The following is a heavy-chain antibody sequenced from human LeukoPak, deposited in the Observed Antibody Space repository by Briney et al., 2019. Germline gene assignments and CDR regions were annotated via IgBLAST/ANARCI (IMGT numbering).Heavy chain of an antibody. J-gene: IGHJ5*02. CDR1: GFTFSSYS. CDR3: AKGAVGNYDFWSGYQENWFDP. CDR2: ISGSGGST. Sequence: GGSLRLSCAASGFTFSSYSMNWVRQAPGKGLEWVSAISGSGGSTYYADSVKGRFTISRDNSKNTLCLQMNSLRAEDTAVYYCAKGAVGNYDFWSGYQENWFDPWGQGTLVTVSS. V-gene: IGHV3-23*01. D-gene: IGHD3-3*01.